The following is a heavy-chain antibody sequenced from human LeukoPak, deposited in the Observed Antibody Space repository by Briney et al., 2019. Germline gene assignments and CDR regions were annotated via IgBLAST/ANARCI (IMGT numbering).Heavy chain of an antibody. D-gene: IGHD1-26*01. CDR2: INPNVGST. CDR3: ARGRAYSGSYFFDY. Sequence: ASVRVSCKASGYTFTSYYMHWVRQAPGQGLEWMGIINPNVGSTSYAQRFQGRVAMTRDTSTSTAYMELSSLRSEDTALYYCARGRAYSGSYFFDYWGQGTLDTVSS. J-gene: IGHJ4*02. CDR1: GYTFTSYY. V-gene: IGHV1-46*01.